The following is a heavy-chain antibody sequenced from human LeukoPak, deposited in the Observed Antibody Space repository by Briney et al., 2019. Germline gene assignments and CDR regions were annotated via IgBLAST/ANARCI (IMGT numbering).Heavy chain of an antibody. V-gene: IGHV1-69*13. CDR3: ARDSSGRRIFDY. J-gene: IGHJ4*02. CDR1: GGTFSSYA. Sequence: ASVKVSCKASGGTFSSYAISWVRQAPGQGLEWMGGIIPIFGTANYAQKFQGRVTITADESTSTAYMELSSLRSEDTAVYYCARDSSGRRIFDYWGQGTLVTVSS. D-gene: IGHD1-26*01. CDR2: IIPIFGTA.